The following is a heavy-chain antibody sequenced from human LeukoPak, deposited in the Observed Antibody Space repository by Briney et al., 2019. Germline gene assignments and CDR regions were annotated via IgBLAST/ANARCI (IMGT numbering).Heavy chain of an antibody. Sequence: GGSLRLSCAASGFTFSSYAMSWVRQAPGKGLVWVSRINSDGSSRSYADSVKGRFTISRDNAKNTLYLQMNSLRAEDTAVYYCAHYDSSSYHAFDIWGQGTMVTVSS. CDR2: INSDGSSR. D-gene: IGHD3-22*01. J-gene: IGHJ3*02. V-gene: IGHV3-74*01. CDR1: GFTFSSYA. CDR3: AHYDSSSYHAFDI.